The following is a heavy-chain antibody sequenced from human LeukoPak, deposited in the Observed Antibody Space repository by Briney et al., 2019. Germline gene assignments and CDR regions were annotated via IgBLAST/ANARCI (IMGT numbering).Heavy chain of an antibody. CDR2: INHSGST. CDR3: ARGDPSALVYYGSGSYYRSPPDY. CDR1: GASISSYY. Sequence: SETLSLTCTVSGASISSYYWSWLRQPPGKGLEWIGEINHSGSTNYNPSLKSRVTISVDTSKNQFSLKLSSVTAADTAVYYCARGDPSALVYYGSGSYYRSPPDYWGQGTLVTVSS. D-gene: IGHD3-10*01. V-gene: IGHV4-34*01. J-gene: IGHJ4*02.